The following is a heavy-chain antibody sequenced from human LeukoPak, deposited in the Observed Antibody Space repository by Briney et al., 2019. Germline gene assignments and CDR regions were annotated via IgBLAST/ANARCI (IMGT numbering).Heavy chain of an antibody. CDR1: GFTFSSYG. J-gene: IGHJ4*02. V-gene: IGHV3-30*18. Sequence: GGSLRLSCAASGFTFSSYGMHWVRQAPGKGLEWVAVISYDGSNKYYADSVKGRFTISRDNSKNTLYLQMNSLRAEDTAVYYCAKGATYCYDSSGYGWGQGTLVTVSS. CDR2: ISYDGSNK. CDR3: AKGATYCYDSSGYG. D-gene: IGHD3-22*01.